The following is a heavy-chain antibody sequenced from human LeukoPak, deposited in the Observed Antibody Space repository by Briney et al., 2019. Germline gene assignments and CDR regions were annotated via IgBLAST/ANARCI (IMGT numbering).Heavy chain of an antibody. CDR1: GGSISSYY. CDR2: IYYSGST. CDR3: ARDRSSGWYSFDP. V-gene: IGHV4-59*01. J-gene: IGHJ5*02. D-gene: IGHD6-19*01. Sequence: PSGTLSLTCTVSGGSISSYYWSWIRQPPGKGLEWIGYIYYSGSTNYNPSLKSRVTISVDTSKNQFSLKLSSVTAADTAVYYCARDRSSGWYSFDPWGQGTLVTVSS.